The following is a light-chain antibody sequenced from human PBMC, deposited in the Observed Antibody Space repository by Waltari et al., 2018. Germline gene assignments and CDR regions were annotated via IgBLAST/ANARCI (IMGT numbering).Light chain of an antibody. CDR3: AAWDDSLSGRV. V-gene: IGLV1-47*01. J-gene: IGLJ3*02. CDR1: SSNIGSNY. Sequence: QSVLTQPPSASGTPGQRVTISCSGSSSNIGSNYVYWYQQVPGTAPKLLIYRNNQRPPGVPDRFSGSKSGTSASLAITGLRSDDEGDDYCAAWDDSLSGRVFGGGTKLTVL. CDR2: RNN.